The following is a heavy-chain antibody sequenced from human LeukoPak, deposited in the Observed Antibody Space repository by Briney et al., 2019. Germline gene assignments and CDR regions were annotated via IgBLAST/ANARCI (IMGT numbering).Heavy chain of an antibody. Sequence: GGSLRLSCAASGFTFSSYAMSWVRQAPGKGLEWVSAISGSGGSTYYADSVKGRFTISSDNSKNTLYLQMNSLRAEDTAVYYCAKDYADSSGWYRAFDIWGQGTMVTVSS. CDR1: GFTFSSYA. J-gene: IGHJ3*02. CDR3: AKDYADSSGWYRAFDI. D-gene: IGHD6-19*01. V-gene: IGHV3-23*01. CDR2: ISGSGGST.